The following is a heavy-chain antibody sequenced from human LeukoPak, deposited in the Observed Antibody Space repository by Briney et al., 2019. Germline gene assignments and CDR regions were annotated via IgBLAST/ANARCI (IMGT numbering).Heavy chain of an antibody. V-gene: IGHV1-69*05. D-gene: IGHD1-26*01. CDR3: ARDRGSSPPDAFDI. CDR1: GGTFSSYA. CDR2: IIPIFGTA. Sequence: SVKVSCKASGGTFSSYAISWVRQAPGQGLEWMGGIIPIFGTANYAQKFQGRVTITTDESTSTAYMELSSLRSEDTAVYYCARDRGSSPPDAFDIWGQGTTVTVSS. J-gene: IGHJ3*02.